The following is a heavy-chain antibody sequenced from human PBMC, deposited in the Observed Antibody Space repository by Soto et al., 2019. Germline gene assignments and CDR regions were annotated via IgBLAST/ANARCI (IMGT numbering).Heavy chain of an antibody. D-gene: IGHD1-26*01. CDR1: GGSISSYY. J-gene: IGHJ6*02. CDR2: IYYSGST. CDR3: ARQPSILVGATYYYYYGMDV. Sequence: SETLSLTCTVSGGSISSYYWSWIRQPPGKGLEWIGYIYYSGSTNYNPSLKSRVTISVDTSKNQFSLKLSSVTAADTAVYYCARQPSILVGATYYYYYGMDVWGQGTTVTVSS. V-gene: IGHV4-59*08.